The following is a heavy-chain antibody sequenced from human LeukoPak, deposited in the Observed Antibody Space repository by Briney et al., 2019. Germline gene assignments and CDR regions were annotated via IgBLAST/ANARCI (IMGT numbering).Heavy chain of an antibody. J-gene: IGHJ3*02. CDR2: INHSGST. CDR3: ARVQQQLVYDAFDI. V-gene: IGHV4-34*01. D-gene: IGHD6-13*01. Sequence: GEINHSGSTNYNPSLKSRVTISVDTSKNQFSLKLSSVTAADTAVYYCARVQQQLVYDAFDIWGQGTMVTVSS.